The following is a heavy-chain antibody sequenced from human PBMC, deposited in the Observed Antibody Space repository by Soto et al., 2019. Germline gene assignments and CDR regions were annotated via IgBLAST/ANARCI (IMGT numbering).Heavy chain of an antibody. J-gene: IGHJ6*02. D-gene: IGHD3-3*01. CDR1: GFTLSNAW. CDR3: TTPILRFLEWLVTDV. V-gene: IGHV3-15*01. CDR2: IKSKTDGGTT. Sequence: PXGSLRLSCSASGFTLSNAWMSWVRQAPGKGLEWVGRIKSKTDGGTTDYAAPVKGRFTISRDDSKNTLYLQMNSLKTEDTAVYYCTTPILRFLEWLVTDVWGQGTTVTVSS.